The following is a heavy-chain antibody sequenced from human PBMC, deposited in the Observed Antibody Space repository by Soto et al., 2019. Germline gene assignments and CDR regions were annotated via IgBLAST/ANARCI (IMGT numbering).Heavy chain of an antibody. V-gene: IGHV3-33*01. Sequence: GGSLRLSCAASGFTFSSYGMHWVRQAPGKGLEWVAVIWYDGSNKYYADSVKGRFTISRDNSKNTLYLQMNSLRAEDTAVYYCARDFFPGGAAAGTAYYYGMDVWGQGTTVTVSS. CDR1: GFTFSSYG. CDR3: ARDFFPGGAAAGTAYYYGMDV. CDR2: IWYDGSNK. J-gene: IGHJ6*02. D-gene: IGHD6-13*01.